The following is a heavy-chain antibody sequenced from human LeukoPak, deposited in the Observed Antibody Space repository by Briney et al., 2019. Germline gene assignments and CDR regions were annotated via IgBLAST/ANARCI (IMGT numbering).Heavy chain of an antibody. Sequence: GASVKVSCKAFGYTFTGYYMHWVRQAPGQGLEWMGWINPNSGGTNYAQKFQGRVSMTRDTSISTAYMELSSLRSDDTAVYYCYYRVSSGYLTWGQGTLVAVSS. CDR2: INPNSGGT. D-gene: IGHD3-22*01. CDR1: GYTFTGYY. CDR3: YYRVSSGYLT. V-gene: IGHV1-2*02. J-gene: IGHJ4*02.